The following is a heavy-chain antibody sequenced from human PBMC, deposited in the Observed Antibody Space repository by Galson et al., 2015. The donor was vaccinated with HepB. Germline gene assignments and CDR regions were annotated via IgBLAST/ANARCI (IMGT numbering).Heavy chain of an antibody. CDR1: GGTFSSYA. J-gene: IGHJ5*02. D-gene: IGHD2-2*01. CDR2: IIPMLDLG. CDR3: ARVVEGTSNYNWLDP. V-gene: IGHV1-69*10. Sequence: SVKVSCKASGGTFSSYAIIWVRQAPGQGLEWIGGIIPMLDLGNYAQRFQGRVTISADEPTSTVDMELSSLRSEDTAEYYCARVVEGTSNYNWLDPWGQGTLVTVSS.